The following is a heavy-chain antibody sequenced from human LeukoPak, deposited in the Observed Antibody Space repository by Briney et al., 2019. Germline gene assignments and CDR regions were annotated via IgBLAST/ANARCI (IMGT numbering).Heavy chain of an antibody. J-gene: IGHJ6*02. V-gene: IGHV1-2*02. D-gene: IGHD5-12*01. CDR1: GYTFTCYY. CDR3: ARVRVARGYYYGMDV. Sequence: ASVTVSRKASGYTFTCYYMHWVRQPPAQGLEWMGGINPNSGGTNNSQKFPGRVTMTSDTSISTAYMELSRLRSDDAAVYYCARVRVARGYYYGMDVWGQGTTVTVSS. CDR2: INPNSGGT.